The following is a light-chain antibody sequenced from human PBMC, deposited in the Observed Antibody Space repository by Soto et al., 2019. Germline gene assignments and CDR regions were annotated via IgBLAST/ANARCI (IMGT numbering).Light chain of an antibody. J-gene: IGLJ1*01. Sequence: QSALTQPASVSGSPGQSITISCTASSSHIGSSNLVSWYQHHSGKAPKLIIYEGNKRPSGVSNRFSGSKSGKTASLTISGLQAEDEGTYYCCSYAGSSLLYVFGTGTKGTVL. V-gene: IGLV2-23*01. CDR1: SSHIGSSNL. CDR3: CSYAGSSLLYV. CDR2: EGN.